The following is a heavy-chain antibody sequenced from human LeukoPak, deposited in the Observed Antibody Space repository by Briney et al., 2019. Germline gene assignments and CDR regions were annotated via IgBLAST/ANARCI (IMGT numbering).Heavy chain of an antibody. D-gene: IGHD1-26*01. CDR2: IIPIFGTA. CDR3: ARESPVGATTEIDY. Sequence: SVKVACKASGGTFSSYAISWVRQAPGQGLEWMGGIIPIFGTANYAQKFQGRVTITADESTSTAYMELRSLRSDDTAVYYCARESPVGATTEIDYWGQGTLVTVSS. J-gene: IGHJ4*02. CDR1: GGTFSSYA. V-gene: IGHV1-69*13.